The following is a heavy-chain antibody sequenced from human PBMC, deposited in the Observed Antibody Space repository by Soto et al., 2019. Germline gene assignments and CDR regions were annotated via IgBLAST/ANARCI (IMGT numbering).Heavy chain of an antibody. D-gene: IGHD3-3*01. J-gene: IGHJ4*02. V-gene: IGHV2-5*02. CDR2: IYWDDDR. CDR3: AHRVGGYGVVTPFNY. Sequence: SGPTLVNPTQTLTLTCTFSGFSFRTSGVGVGWIRQPPGKALEWLALIYWDDDRRYSPSLKDRVTITKDTSKSQVVLTMTNVDTSDTGTYYCAHRVGGYGVVTPFNYWGRGIPVTVSS. CDR1: GFSFRTSGVG.